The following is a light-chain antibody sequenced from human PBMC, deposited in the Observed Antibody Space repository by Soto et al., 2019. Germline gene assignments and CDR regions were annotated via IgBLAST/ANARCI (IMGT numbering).Light chain of an antibody. J-gene: IGKJ1*01. V-gene: IGKV1-16*01. CDR3: QQYNSYPRT. Sequence: DLQMTQSPSSLSVSVGDRVTITCRASQDIGFSLGWFQLKPGKAPKSLIYAASTLQVGVPSRFSSSGSGTDFTLTISSLQTEDFATYYCQQYNSYPRTFGQGTKVEVK. CDR2: AAS. CDR1: QDIGFS.